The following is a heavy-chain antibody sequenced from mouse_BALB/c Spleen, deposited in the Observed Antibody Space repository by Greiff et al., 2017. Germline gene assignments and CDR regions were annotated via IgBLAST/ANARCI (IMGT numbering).Heavy chain of an antibody. CDR2: INSNGGST. CDR3: ARTDWYFDV. Sequence: EVKVVESGGGLVQPGGSLKLSCAASGFTFSSYGMSWVRQTPDKRLELVATINSNGGSTYYPDSVKGRFTISRDNAKNTLYLQMSSLKSEDTAMYYCARTDWYFDVWGAGTTVTVSS. J-gene: IGHJ1*01. CDR1: GFTFSSYG. V-gene: IGHV5-6-3*01.